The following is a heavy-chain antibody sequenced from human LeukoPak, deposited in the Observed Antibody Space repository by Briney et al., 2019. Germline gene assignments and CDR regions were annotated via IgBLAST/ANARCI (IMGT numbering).Heavy chain of an antibody. J-gene: IGHJ5*02. CDR1: GGSISSYY. V-gene: IGHV4-4*07. D-gene: IGHD3-9*01. Sequence: ASETLSLTCTVSGGSISSYYWSWIRQPAGKGLEWIGRIYTSGSTNYNPSLKSRVTMSVDTSKNQFSLKLSSVTAADTAVYYCARDKEYDILTDQNWFDPWGQGTLVTVSS. CDR3: ARDKEYDILTDQNWFDP. CDR2: IYTSGST.